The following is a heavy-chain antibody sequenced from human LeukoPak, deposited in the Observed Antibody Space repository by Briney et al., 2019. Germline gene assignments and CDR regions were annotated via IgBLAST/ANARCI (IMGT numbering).Heavy chain of an antibody. CDR2: INHSGST. Sequence: SETLSLTRAAYGGSFSGYYWSWIRQPPGKGLEWIGEINHSGSTNYNPSLKSRVTISVDTSKNQFSLKLSSVTAADTAVYYCARGREDIVVVVAATLDYWGQGTLVTVSS. CDR1: GGSFSGYY. CDR3: ARGREDIVVVVAATLDY. V-gene: IGHV4-34*01. D-gene: IGHD2-15*01. J-gene: IGHJ4*02.